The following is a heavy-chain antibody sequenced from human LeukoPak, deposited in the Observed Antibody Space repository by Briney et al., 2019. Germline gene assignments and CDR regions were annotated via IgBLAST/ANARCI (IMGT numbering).Heavy chain of an antibody. Sequence: ASVKVSCKASGYTFSSYDINWVRQATGQGLEWMGWMNPNSGNTGYAQKFQGRVTMTRSTSISTAYMELGRLRSEYTGVYYCARQTRDYPFDYWGQGTLVTVSS. J-gene: IGHJ4*02. CDR1: GYTFSSYD. D-gene: IGHD4-17*01. V-gene: IGHV1-8*01. CDR2: MNPNSGNT. CDR3: ARQTRDYPFDY.